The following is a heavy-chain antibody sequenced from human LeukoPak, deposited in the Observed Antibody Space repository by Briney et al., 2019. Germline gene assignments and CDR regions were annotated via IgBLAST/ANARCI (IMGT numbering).Heavy chain of an antibody. D-gene: IGHD3-16*02. Sequence: GGSLRLSCAASGFTFSSYWMSWVRQAPGKGLEWVANIKQDGSEKYYVDSVKGRFTISRDNAKNSLYLQMNSLRAEDTAVYYCARYVWGSYPTFEDYWGQGTLVTVSS. V-gene: IGHV3-7*01. J-gene: IGHJ4*02. CDR2: IKQDGSEK. CDR1: GFTFSSYW. CDR3: ARYVWGSYPTFEDY.